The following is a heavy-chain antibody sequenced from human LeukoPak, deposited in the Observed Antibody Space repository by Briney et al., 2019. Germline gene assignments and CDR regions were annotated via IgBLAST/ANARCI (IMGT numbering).Heavy chain of an antibody. CDR2: ISGSGDNT. J-gene: IGHJ4*02. D-gene: IGHD2-21*02. CDR3: AKDFVVVPGNVNYFDY. Sequence: GGSLRLSCAASGFTFSNYAMSWVRQAPGRGLEWVSAISGSGDNTYYADSVKGRFTVSRDNAKNTLYVQMKSLRAEDTAVYYCAKDFVVVPGNVNYFDYWGQGTLVTVSS. V-gene: IGHV3-23*01. CDR1: GFTFSNYA.